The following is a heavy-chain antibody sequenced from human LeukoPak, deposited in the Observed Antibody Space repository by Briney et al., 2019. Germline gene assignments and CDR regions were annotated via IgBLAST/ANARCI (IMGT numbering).Heavy chain of an antibody. CDR1: GFNFIGYE. V-gene: IGHV3-48*03. CDR2: INSRGSTI. CDR3: ARGRSYRNFDY. J-gene: IGHJ4*02. D-gene: IGHD3-10*01. Sequence: GGSLRLSCVASGFNFIGYEMHWVRQAPGRGLEWVSYINSRGSTIYYGHSVKGRFTISRDNAENSLYLEMNSLRVKDTALYYCARGRSYRNFDYWGQGTLVTVSS.